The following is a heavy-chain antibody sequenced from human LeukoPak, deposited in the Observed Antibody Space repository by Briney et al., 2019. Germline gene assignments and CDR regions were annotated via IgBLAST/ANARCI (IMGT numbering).Heavy chain of an antibody. CDR3: ARVGDYSASASSSHDY. J-gene: IGHJ4*02. CDR2: IYYSVST. D-gene: IGHD3-10*01. CDR1: GGSISSYF. Sequence: PSETLSLTCTVSGGSISSYFWSWIRQPPGKGLEWIGYIYYSVSTDYNPSLKSRVTISLDTSNNHFSLKLSSVTAADTAVYYCARVGDYSASASSSHDYWGQGTLVTVSS. V-gene: IGHV4-59*01.